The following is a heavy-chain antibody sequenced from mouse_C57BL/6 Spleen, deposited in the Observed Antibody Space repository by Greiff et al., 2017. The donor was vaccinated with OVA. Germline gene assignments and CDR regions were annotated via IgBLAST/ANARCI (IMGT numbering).Heavy chain of an antibody. CDR1: GFTFSDAW. Sequence: EVKVEESGGGLVQPGGSMKLSCAASGFTFSDAWMDWVRQSPEKGLEWVAEIRNEANNHASYYAVSGKGRFTISRGESKSTVYQQMNSLKAEDTGIYYYARERGYCDGSSYDYAMDYWGQGTSVTVSS. D-gene: IGHD1-1*01. CDR2: IRNEANNHAS. CDR3: ARERGYCDGSSYDYAMDY. V-gene: IGHV6-6*01. J-gene: IGHJ4*01.